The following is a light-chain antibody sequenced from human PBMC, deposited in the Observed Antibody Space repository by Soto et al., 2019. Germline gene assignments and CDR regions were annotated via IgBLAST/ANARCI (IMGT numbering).Light chain of an antibody. J-gene: IGKJ4*01. CDR1: QSVSSN. CDR3: QHYNNWPPG. V-gene: IGKV3-15*01. Sequence: EILMTQSPATLSVSPGEKATLPSRASQSVSSNLAWYQQKPGQAPRLLIYGASTRATGIPARFSGSGSGTEFTLTISSLQSEDFAVYYCQHYNNWPPGFGGGTKVDIK. CDR2: GAS.